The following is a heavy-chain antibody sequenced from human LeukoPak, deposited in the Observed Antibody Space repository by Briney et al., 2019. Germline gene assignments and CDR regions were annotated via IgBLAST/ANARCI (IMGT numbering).Heavy chain of an antibody. CDR1: GFTFSSYA. J-gene: IGHJ5*02. V-gene: IGHV3-23*01. CDR3: ARDKVGGVVAASPFDP. CDR2: ISATGGST. Sequence: GGSLRLSCAASGFTFSSYAMSWVRQAPGKGLEWVSSISATGGSTYYADSVKGRFTISRDNSKNSLYLQMSSLRAEDTAVYYCARDKVGGVVAASPFDPWGQGTLVTVSS. D-gene: IGHD2-15*01.